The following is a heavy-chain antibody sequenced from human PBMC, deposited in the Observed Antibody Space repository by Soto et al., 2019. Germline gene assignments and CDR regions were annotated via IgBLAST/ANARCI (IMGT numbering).Heavy chain of an antibody. V-gene: IGHV3-48*02. Sequence: GGSLRLSCTASGLTFSRYTMNWVRQAPGKGLEWISYISSSSNTIYYADSVKGRFSISRDNAENSLYLQMNSLRDEDTAVYFCVRGVITPAGPNWFDPWGQGTLVTVSS. D-gene: IGHD6-13*01. CDR1: GLTFSRYT. J-gene: IGHJ5*02. CDR2: ISSSSNTI. CDR3: VRGVITPAGPNWFDP.